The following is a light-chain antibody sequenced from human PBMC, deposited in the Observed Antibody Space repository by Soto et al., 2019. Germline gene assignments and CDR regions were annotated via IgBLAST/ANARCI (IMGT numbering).Light chain of an antibody. CDR1: QSISSW. V-gene: IGKV1-5*03. J-gene: IGKJ1*01. Sequence: DIQMTQSPSTLSASVGDRVTITCRASQSISSWLAWYQQKPGKAPKLLIYKASSLESGVPSRFSVSGSGTEFTLTISSMQPDDFATYYCQQYNSYSSFGQGNKVAIK. CDR3: QQYNSYSS. CDR2: KAS.